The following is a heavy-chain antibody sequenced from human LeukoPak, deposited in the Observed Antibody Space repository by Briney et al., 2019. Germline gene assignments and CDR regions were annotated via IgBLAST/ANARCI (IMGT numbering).Heavy chain of an antibody. J-gene: IGHJ4*02. Sequence: GGSLRLSCAASGFTFSSYAMSWVRQAPGKGLEWDSAISGSGGSTYYADSVKGRFTISRDNSKNTLYLQMNSLRAEDTAVYYCATGGYSGSYYHYFDYWGQGTLVTVSS. CDR1: GFTFSSYA. CDR2: ISGSGGST. V-gene: IGHV3-23*01. CDR3: ATGGYSGSYYHYFDY. D-gene: IGHD1-26*01.